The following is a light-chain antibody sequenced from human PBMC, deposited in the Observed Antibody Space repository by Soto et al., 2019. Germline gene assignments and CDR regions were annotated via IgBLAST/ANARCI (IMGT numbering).Light chain of an antibody. CDR2: KAS. J-gene: IGKJ1*01. V-gene: IGKV1-5*03. Sequence: DIQMTQSPFTLSASVGDRVTISCRAGQTISSWLAWYQHKPGKAPKLLIYKASTLQTGVPSRVSGSGSGTEFTLTISSLQPDDFATYFCQQYSRYPWTFGQGTKVEIK. CDR3: QQYSRYPWT. CDR1: QTISSW.